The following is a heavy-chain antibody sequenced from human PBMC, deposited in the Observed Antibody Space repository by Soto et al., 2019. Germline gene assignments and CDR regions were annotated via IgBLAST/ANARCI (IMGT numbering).Heavy chain of an antibody. CDR2: ISYDGSNK. CDR1: GFTFSSYG. J-gene: IGHJ5*02. V-gene: IGHV3-30*18. Sequence: PGGSLRLSCAASGFTFSSYGTHWVRQAPGKGLEWVAVISYDGSNKYYADSVKGRFTISRDNSKNTLYLQMNSLRAEDTAVYYCAKTPLNMAPGSWGQGTLVTVS. CDR3: AKTPLNMAPGS.